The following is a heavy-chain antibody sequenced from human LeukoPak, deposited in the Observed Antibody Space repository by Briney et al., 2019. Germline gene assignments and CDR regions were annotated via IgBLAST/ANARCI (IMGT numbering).Heavy chain of an antibody. CDR1: GFTFSSYG. Sequence: PGGSLRLSCAASGFTFSSYGMHWVRQAPGKGLEWVAVISYDGSNKYYADSVKGRFTISRDNSKNTLYLQMNSLRAEDTAVYYCARQAVAASLGWWGQGTLVTVSS. V-gene: IGHV3-30*03. J-gene: IGHJ4*02. CDR2: ISYDGSNK. D-gene: IGHD6-19*01. CDR3: ARQAVAASLGW.